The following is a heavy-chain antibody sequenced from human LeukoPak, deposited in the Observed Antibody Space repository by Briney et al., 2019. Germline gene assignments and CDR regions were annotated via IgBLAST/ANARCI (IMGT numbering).Heavy chain of an antibody. V-gene: IGHV4-39*01. J-gene: IGHJ4*02. CDR1: GGSISSSSYY. Sequence: SETLSLTCTVSGGSISSSSYYWGWIRQPPGKGLEWIGSIYYSGSTYYNPSLKSRVTISVDTSKNQFSLKLSSVTAADTAVYYCARHQGPLAAASGGATFDYWGQGTLVTVSS. CDR2: IYYSGST. CDR3: ARHQGPLAAASGGATFDY. D-gene: IGHD6-13*01.